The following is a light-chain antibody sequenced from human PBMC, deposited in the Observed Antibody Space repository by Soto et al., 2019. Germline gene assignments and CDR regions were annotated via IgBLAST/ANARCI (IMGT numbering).Light chain of an antibody. V-gene: IGKV1-39*01. CDR2: AAS. CDR1: QTISSY. CDR3: QQSYSTPHP. Sequence: DIQMTQYPSSLSAAVGYRVTITCRASQTISSYLNWYQQKTGTAPKLLIYAASSLQSGVPSRFSGCGSGTDFTLTIRSLQHEDVATYYCQQSYSTPHPCGQGTKREIK. J-gene: IGKJ2*01.